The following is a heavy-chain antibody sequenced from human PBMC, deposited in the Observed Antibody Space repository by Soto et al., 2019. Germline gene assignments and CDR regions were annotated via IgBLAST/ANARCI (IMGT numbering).Heavy chain of an antibody. V-gene: IGHV3-30-3*01. Sequence: HPGGSLRLSCAASGFTFSSYAMHWVRQAPGKGLEWVAVISYDGSNKYYADSVKGRFTISRDNSKNTLYLQMNSLRAEDTAVYYCARDVLPHIPVDTSLPRGSCFDYWGQGTMVTVSS. D-gene: IGHD1-26*01. CDR1: GFTFSSYA. J-gene: IGHJ4*03. CDR2: ISYDGSNK. CDR3: ARDVLPHIPVDTSLPRGSCFDY.